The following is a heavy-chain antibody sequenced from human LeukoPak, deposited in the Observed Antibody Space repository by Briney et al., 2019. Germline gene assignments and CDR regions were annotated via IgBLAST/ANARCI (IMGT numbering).Heavy chain of an antibody. V-gene: IGHV3-21*01. Sequence: PGGSLRLSCAASGFTLSSYSMNWVRQAPGKWLEWVSSITSSSSYIYYADSVKGRFTIPRDNAKNSLYLQMNSLRAEDPAVYYCARDPVPLLMGVGAVYFQHLGQGTLFTVSS. CDR2: ITSSSSYI. J-gene: IGHJ1*01. CDR3: ARDPVPLLMGVGAVYFQH. D-gene: IGHD2-15*01. CDR1: GFTLSSYS.